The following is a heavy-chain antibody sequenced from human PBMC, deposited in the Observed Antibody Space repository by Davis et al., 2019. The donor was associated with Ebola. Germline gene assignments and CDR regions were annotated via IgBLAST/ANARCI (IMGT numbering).Heavy chain of an antibody. J-gene: IGHJ4*02. Sequence: GESLKISCAGSGYDLTTYWIAWVRQTPGKGVEWMAMIYPHDPPTKDHPSFQGLITVSVDRSIPTAYLQWNSLKASDTAMYFCAGGMMGFRFDHWGQGTPVTVSS. CDR1: GYDLTTYW. CDR3: AGGMMGFRFDH. D-gene: IGHD3-16*01. V-gene: IGHV5-51*01. CDR2: IYPHDPPT.